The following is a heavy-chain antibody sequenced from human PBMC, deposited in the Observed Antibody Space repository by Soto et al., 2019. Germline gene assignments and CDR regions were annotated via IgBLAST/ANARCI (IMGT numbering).Heavy chain of an antibody. J-gene: IGHJ4*02. V-gene: IGHV3-30-3*01. CDR3: AREREQWLPPGNY. Sequence: QVQLVESGGGVVQPGRSLRLSCAASGFTFRSYAMHWVRQAPGKGLEWVAVISHDGGNKYYADSVKGRFTISRYNSRNTQYLQMNSLRPEDTSVYYCAREREQWLPPGNYWGQGTLFTVSS. CDR2: ISHDGGNK. D-gene: IGHD6-19*01. CDR1: GFTFRSYA.